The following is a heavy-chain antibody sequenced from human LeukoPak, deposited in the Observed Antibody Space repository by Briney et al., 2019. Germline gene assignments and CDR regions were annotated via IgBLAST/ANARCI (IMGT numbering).Heavy chain of an antibody. D-gene: IGHD3-10*01. CDR2: IYISGST. V-gene: IGHV4-4*07. Sequence: PSETLSLTCTVSGGPISSYYWSWIRQPAGTGLEWIGRIYISGSTDYNPSLQSRVTMSVDTSKNQFSLRLNSVTVADTAVYYCARASGSASFLYYFDYWGQGALVTVSS. J-gene: IGHJ4*02. CDR3: ARASGSASFLYYFDY. CDR1: GGPISSYY.